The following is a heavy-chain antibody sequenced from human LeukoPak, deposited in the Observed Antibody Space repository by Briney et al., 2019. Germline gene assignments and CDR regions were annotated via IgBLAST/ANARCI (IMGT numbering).Heavy chain of an antibody. J-gene: IGHJ4*02. Sequence: GGSLRLSCAASGFTFSSYSMNWVRQAPGKGLEWVSSISSSSSYIYYADSVKGRFTISRDNAKNSLYLQMNSLRAEDTAVYYCARELVRGAYSGYWGQGTLVTVSS. CDR2: ISSSSSYI. CDR3: ARELVRGAYSGY. V-gene: IGHV3-21*01. CDR1: GFTFSSYS. D-gene: IGHD3-10*01.